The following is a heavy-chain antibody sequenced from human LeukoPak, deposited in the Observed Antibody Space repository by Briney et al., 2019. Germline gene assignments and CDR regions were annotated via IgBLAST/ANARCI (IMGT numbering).Heavy chain of an antibody. D-gene: IGHD4-17*01. CDR1: GGSISSHY. Sequence: SETLSLTCTVSGGSISSHYWSWIRQPPGKGLEWIGYIYYSGSTNYNPFLKSRVTISVDTSKNQFSLKLSSVTAADTAVYYCARIDYGDLGFYFDYWGQGTLVTVSS. V-gene: IGHV4-59*11. CDR3: ARIDYGDLGFYFDY. J-gene: IGHJ4*02. CDR2: IYYSGST.